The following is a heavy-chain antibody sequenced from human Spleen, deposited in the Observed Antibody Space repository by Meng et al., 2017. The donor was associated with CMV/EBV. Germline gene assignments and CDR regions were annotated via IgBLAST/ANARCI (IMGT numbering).Heavy chain of an antibody. Sequence: CTGSGGSISSGGYYWSWIRRHPGKGLEWIGYIYYSGSTYYNPSLKSRVTISVDTSKNQFSLKLSSVTAADTAVYYCARMAAAGTGLDYWGQGTLVTVSS. D-gene: IGHD6-13*01. CDR3: ARMAAAGTGLDY. CDR1: GGSISSGGYY. J-gene: IGHJ4*02. CDR2: IYYSGST. V-gene: IGHV4-31*03.